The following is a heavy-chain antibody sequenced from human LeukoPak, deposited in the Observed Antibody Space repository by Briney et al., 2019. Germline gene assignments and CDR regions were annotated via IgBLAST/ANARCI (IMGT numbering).Heavy chain of an antibody. D-gene: IGHD2-2*01. V-gene: IGHV4-4*07. CDR3: ARDPGVPPFDY. Sequence: SETLSLTCTVSGGSISSYYWSWIRQPAGKGLEWIGRIYTSGSTNYNPSLKRRLSMSVDTSKNQFCLQLSPVTAADTAVYYCARDPGVPPFDYWGQGTLVTVSS. J-gene: IGHJ4*02. CDR1: GGSISSYY. CDR2: IYTSGST.